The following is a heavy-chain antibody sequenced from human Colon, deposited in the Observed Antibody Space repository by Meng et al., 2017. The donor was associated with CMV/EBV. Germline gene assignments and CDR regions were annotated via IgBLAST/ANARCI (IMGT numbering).Heavy chain of an antibody. CDR1: GFTFTSHV. J-gene: IGHJ6*02. D-gene: IGHD1-14*01. V-gene: IGHV3-30*02. Sequence: GESLKISCAASGFTFTSHVMYWVRQAPGKGLEWVAFIRYDGNLKYYAESVKGRFTISSDNSQDTLHLQMNTLRPDDTAVYYCAKGRGPNSVTGTPGDYYHYYAMDVWGQGTTVTVSS. CDR3: AKGRGPNSVTGTPGDYYHYYAMDV. CDR2: IRYDGNLK.